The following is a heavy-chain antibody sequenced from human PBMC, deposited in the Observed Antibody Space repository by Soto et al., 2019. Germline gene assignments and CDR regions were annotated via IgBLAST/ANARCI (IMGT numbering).Heavy chain of an antibody. V-gene: IGHV3-21*01. Sequence: GGSLRLSCAGSGFTFSRYWMHWVRQAPGKGLEWVSSISSSSSYIYYADSVKGRFTISRDNAKNSLYLQMNSLRAEDTAVYYCARVLDGGWFTFLDYWGQGTLVTVSS. CDR1: GFTFSRYW. CDR2: ISSSSSYI. J-gene: IGHJ4*02. CDR3: ARVLDGGWFTFLDY. D-gene: IGHD6-19*01.